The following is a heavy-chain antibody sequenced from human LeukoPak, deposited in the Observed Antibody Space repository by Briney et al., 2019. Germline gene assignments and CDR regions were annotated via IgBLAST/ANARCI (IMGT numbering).Heavy chain of an antibody. J-gene: IGHJ5*02. CDR2: IYYSGST. Sequence: SGPTLLQPSETLSLTCTVSGGSVGSGSYYWGWIRQPPGKGLEWIGYIYYSGSTNYNPSRKSRVTISVDTSKNQFSLKLSSVTAADTAVYYCARDHYYASGISWGQGTLVTVSS. V-gene: IGHV4-61*01. CDR1: GGSVGSGSYY. D-gene: IGHD3-22*01. CDR3: ARDHYYASGIS.